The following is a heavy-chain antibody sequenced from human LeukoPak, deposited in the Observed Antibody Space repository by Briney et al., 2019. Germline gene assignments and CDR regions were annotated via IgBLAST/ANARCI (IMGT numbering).Heavy chain of an antibody. CDR2: IYYSGST. V-gene: IGHV4-59*06. Sequence: SETLSLTCTVSGGSISSYYWSWIRQPPGKGLEWIGYIYYSGSTYYNPSLKSRVTISVDTSKNQFSLKLSSVTAADTAVYYCARAYRLGTGDSSGYYFYYYYYGMDVWGQGTTVTVSS. CDR3: ARAYRLGTGDSSGYYFYYYYYGMDV. J-gene: IGHJ6*02. CDR1: GGSISSYY. D-gene: IGHD3-22*01.